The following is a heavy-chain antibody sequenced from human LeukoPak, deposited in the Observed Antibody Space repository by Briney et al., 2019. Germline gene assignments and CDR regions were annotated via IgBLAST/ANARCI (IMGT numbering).Heavy chain of an antibody. CDR2: IYTSGST. CDR1: GGSISSGSYY. J-gene: IGHJ4*02. V-gene: IGHV4-61*02. D-gene: IGHD4-23*01. Sequence: PSQTLSLTCTVSGGSISSGSYYWSWIRQPAGKGLEWIGRIYTSGSTNYNPSLKSRVTISVDTSKNQFSLKLSSVTAADTAVYYCARVVDYGGPRALDYFDYWGQGTLVTVSS. CDR3: ARVVDYGGPRALDYFDY.